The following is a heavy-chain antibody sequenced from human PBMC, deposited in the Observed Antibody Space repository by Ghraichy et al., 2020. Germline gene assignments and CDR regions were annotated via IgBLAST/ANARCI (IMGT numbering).Heavy chain of an antibody. J-gene: IGHJ5*02. CDR2: IKQDGSEK. D-gene: IGHD6-13*01. CDR3: ARDLGIAAAGTRWFDP. Sequence: GESLNISCAASGFTFSSYWMSWVRQAPGKGLEWVANIKQDGSEKYYVDSVKGRFTISRDNAKNSLYLQMNSLRAEDTAVYYCARDLGIAAAGTRWFDPWGQGTLVTVSS. CDR1: GFTFSSYW. V-gene: IGHV3-7*01.